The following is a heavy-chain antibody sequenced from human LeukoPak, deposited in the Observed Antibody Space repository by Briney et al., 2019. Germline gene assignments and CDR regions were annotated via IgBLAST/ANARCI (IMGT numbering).Heavy chain of an antibody. V-gene: IGHV1-8*02. CDR3: ARAGRTTVVTPITYYYGMDV. CDR1: GYTFTSYG. Sequence: ASVKVSCKASGYTFTSYGISWVRQAPGQGLEWMGWMNPNSGNTGYAQKFQGRVTMTRNTSISTAYMELSSLRSEDTAVYYCARAGRTTVVTPITYYYGMDVWGQGTTVTVSS. D-gene: IGHD4-23*01. CDR2: MNPNSGNT. J-gene: IGHJ6*02.